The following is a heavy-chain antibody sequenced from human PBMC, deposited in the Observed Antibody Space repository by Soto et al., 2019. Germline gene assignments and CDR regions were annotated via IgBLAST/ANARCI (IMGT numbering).Heavy chain of an antibody. Sequence: QVQLVQSGAEVKKPGSSVKVSCKASGGTFSSYSINWVRQAPGQGLEWMGEIIPIFGTANYAQKLQGRVTITADASTSTAYLELSSLRSEETAVYYCARDGGRHSGGIDYWGQGTLVTVSS. CDR3: ARDGGRHSGGIDY. CDR2: IIPIFGTA. CDR1: GGTFSSYS. J-gene: IGHJ4*02. V-gene: IGHV1-69*01. D-gene: IGHD1-26*01.